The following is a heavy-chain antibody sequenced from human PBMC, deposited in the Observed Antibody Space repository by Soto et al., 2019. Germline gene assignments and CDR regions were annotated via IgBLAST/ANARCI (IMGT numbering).Heavy chain of an antibody. CDR3: ARGADAARPPYCYYMDV. J-gene: IGHJ6*03. V-gene: IGHV1-69*08. CDR1: GGTFSSYS. CDR2: ILPILGAA. Sequence: QVQLVQSGAEVKKPGSSVYVSCKASGGTFSSYSINWVRQAPGQGLEWMGRILPILGAANYAQKFQGRVTITADTSTNTAYMELSSLRSEDTAVYFCARGADAARPPYCYYMDVWGKGTAVTVS. D-gene: IGHD6-6*01.